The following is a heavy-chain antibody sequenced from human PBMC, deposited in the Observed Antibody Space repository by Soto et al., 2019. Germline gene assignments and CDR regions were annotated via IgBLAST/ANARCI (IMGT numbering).Heavy chain of an antibody. V-gene: IGHV3-23*01. CDR2: ITGSGAST. CDR1: GFTFSTYG. Sequence: EVQLLESGGGLVQPGGSLRLSCAASGFTFSTYGMNWVRQAPGKGLEWVSGITGSGASTYYADSVKGRFTISRDNSKNTLNLQMNSLRAEDTAVYYWAKAEYYGGNWYFDLWGRGTLVTVSS. CDR3: AKAEYYGGNWYFDL. J-gene: IGHJ2*01. D-gene: IGHD4-17*01.